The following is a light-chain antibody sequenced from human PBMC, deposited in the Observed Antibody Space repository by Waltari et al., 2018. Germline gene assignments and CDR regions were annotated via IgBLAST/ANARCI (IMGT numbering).Light chain of an antibody. CDR3: QQYNNWPPLFT. Sequence: EIVMTQSPATLSVSPGDRATLSCRASQSVSSNLAWYQQKPGQAPRLLIYGASARASGIPARFSGTGSGTEFTLTISSLQSEDFAVYDCQQYNNWPPLFTFGPGTKVDMK. CDR2: GAS. J-gene: IGKJ3*01. V-gene: IGKV3D-15*01. CDR1: QSVSSN.